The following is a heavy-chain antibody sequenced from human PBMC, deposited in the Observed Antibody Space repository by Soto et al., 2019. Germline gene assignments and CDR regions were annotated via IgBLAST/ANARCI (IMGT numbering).Heavy chain of an antibody. J-gene: IGHJ4*02. CDR1: GFTFCSYG. D-gene: IGHD3-3*01. CDR2: ISYDGSNK. V-gene: IGHV3-30*18. CDR3: AKAYYDFWSGYYTGPYFDY. Sequence: GGSLRLSCAASGFTFCSYGMHGVRQAPGKGLEWVAVISYDGSNKYYADSVKGRFTISRDNSKNTLYLQMNSLRAEDTAVYYCAKAYYDFWSGYYTGPYFDYWGQGTLVTVSS.